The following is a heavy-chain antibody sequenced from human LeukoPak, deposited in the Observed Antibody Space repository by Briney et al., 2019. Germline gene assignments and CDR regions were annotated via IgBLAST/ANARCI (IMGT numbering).Heavy chain of an antibody. J-gene: IGHJ4*02. D-gene: IGHD3-10*01. CDR3: AKSGFGELSPFDY. Sequence: PGGSLRLSCAASGFTFSSYWMHWVRQAPGKGLVWVSRIKSDGRGATYADSVQGRFAISRDNAKNTLYLQMNSLRAEDTAVYYCAKSGFGELSPFDYWGQGTLVTVSS. V-gene: IGHV3-74*03. CDR2: IKSDGRGA. CDR1: GFTFSSYW.